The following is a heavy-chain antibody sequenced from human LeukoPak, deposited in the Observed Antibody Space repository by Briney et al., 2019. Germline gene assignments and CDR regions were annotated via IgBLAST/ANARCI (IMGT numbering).Heavy chain of an antibody. D-gene: IGHD4-17*01. J-gene: IGHJ4*02. CDR3: ARYGYGDPLFDH. V-gene: IGHV4-39*01. CDR1: GXSIXXXXXX. Sequence: PSETLSLTXTVSGXSIXXXXXXXXXIXXXXXXXXXXXXSIXXRGDTYYXXXLXSRXTISXXTSKNQFSLKLRYVTAADTAVYYCARYGYGDPLFDHWGQGTLVTVSS. CDR2: IXXRGDT.